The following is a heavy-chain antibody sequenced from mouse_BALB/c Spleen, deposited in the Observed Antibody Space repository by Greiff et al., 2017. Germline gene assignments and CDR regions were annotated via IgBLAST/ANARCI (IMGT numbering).Heavy chain of an antibody. Sequence: EVQLQQSGAELVRSGASVKLSCTASGFNIKDYYMHWVKQRPEQGLEWIGWIDPENGDTEYAPKFQGKATMTADTSSNTAYLQLSSLTSEDTAVYYCNGEYGNYVAYWGQGTLVTVSA. D-gene: IGHD2-10*02. V-gene: IGHV14-4*02. J-gene: IGHJ3*01. CDR2: IDPENGDT. CDR3: NGEYGNYVAY. CDR1: GFNIKDYY.